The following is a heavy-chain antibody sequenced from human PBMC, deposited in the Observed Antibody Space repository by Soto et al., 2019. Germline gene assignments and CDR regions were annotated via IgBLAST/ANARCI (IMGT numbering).Heavy chain of an antibody. CDR1: GFTFSSYS. Sequence: GGSLRLSCAASGFTFSSYSMNWVRQAPGKGLEWVSSITSSSTYIYYADSMKGRFTISRDNAKNSLYLQMNSLRAEDTALYYCTRGANWNYDYWGQGTLVTVSS. V-gene: IGHV3-21*01. CDR3: TRGANWNYDY. J-gene: IGHJ4*02. D-gene: IGHD1-7*01. CDR2: ITSSSTYI.